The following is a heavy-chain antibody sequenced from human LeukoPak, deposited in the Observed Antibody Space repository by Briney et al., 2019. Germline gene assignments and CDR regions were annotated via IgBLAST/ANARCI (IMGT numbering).Heavy chain of an antibody. J-gene: IGHJ5*02. CDR3: ARNIMITFGGVINRFDP. CDR1: GYSISSGYY. Sequence: SETLSLTCTVSGYSISSGYYWGWIRQPPGKGLEWIGSIYHSGSTYYNPSLKSRVTISVDTSKNQFSLKLSSVTAADTAVYYCARNIMITFGGVINRFDPWGQGTLVTVSS. V-gene: IGHV4-38-2*02. D-gene: IGHD3-16*01. CDR2: IYHSGST.